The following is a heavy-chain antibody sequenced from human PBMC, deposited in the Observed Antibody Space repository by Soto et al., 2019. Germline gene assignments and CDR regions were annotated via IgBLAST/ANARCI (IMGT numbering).Heavy chain of an antibody. CDR3: VRPDWYRFDP. V-gene: IGHV4-4*02. CDR2: IYHNGRF. CDR1: GGSITSNW. Sequence: QVQLQESGPGLVNPSGTLSLTCAVSGGSITSNWWSWVRQPPGKGLEWIGEIYHNGRFNYNPSLRXRLTISIDTAKNPWSLKLTSVTAADTAVHYCVRPDWYRFDPWGPGTLVTVSS. J-gene: IGHJ5*02. D-gene: IGHD3-9*01.